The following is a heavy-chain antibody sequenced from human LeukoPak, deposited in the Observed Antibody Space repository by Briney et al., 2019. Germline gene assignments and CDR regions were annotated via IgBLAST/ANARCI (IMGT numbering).Heavy chain of an antibody. D-gene: IGHD3-22*01. J-gene: IGHJ4*02. CDR1: GYTFTGYY. CDR2: INPNSGGT. V-gene: IGHV1-2*02. CDR3: ARGAHYHDSSEGYDY. Sequence: ASVKVSRKASGYTFTGYYMHWVRQAPGQGLEWMGWINPNSGGTNYAQKFQGRVTMTRDTSISTAYMELSRLRSDDTAVYYCARGAHYHDSSEGYDYWGQGTLVTVSS.